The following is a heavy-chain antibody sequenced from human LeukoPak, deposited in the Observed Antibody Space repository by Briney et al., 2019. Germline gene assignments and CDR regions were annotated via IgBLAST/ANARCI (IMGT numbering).Heavy chain of an antibody. CDR2: IWYDGSIK. V-gene: IGHV3-33*01. Sequence: GRSLRLSCAASGFTFNTYGMHWVRQAPGEGLEWVAIIWYDGSIKYYADSVKGRFTISRDNSKNTMYLQMNSVRAEDTAVYYCARIGCAGGNCRPYYYYGMDVWGEGTTVTVSS. CDR3: ARIGCAGGNCRPYYYYGMDV. D-gene: IGHD2-15*01. CDR1: GFTFNTYG. J-gene: IGHJ6*01.